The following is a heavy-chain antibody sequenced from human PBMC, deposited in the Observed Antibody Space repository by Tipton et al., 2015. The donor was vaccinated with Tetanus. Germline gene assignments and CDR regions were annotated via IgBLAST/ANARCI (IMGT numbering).Heavy chain of an antibody. CDR2: IYQTDST. Sequence: LACNVSGGLITTGGYSWGWIRQPPGQALEWLGYIYQTDSTYYNPSVRSRLTLSLQRSKNQVSLKLSSVTAADTAVYYCVRGRGLGAYSFGFEYWGQGALVTVSS. J-gene: IGHJ4*02. CDR1: GGLITTGGYS. D-gene: IGHD5-12*01. CDR3: VRGRGLGAYSFGFEY. V-gene: IGHV4-30-2*01.